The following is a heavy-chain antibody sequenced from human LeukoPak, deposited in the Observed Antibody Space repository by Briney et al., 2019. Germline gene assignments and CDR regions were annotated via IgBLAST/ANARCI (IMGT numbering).Heavy chain of an antibody. D-gene: IGHD3-22*01. J-gene: IGHJ3*02. V-gene: IGHV4-34*01. CDR3: AREWGDSNIWDAFDI. Sequence: SETLSLTCAVYGGSFSGYYWSWIRQPPGKGLEWIGEINHSGSTNYNPSLKSRVTISVDTSENQFSLKLSSVTAADTAVYYCAREWGDSNIWDAFDIWGQGTMVTVSS. CDR2: INHSGST. CDR1: GGSFSGYY.